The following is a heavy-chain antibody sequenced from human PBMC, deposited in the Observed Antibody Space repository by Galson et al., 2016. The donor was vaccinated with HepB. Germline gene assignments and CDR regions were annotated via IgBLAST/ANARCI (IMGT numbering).Heavy chain of an antibody. CDR2: ISGSGGRT. CDR3: AKDADVVVVTNWLDY. Sequence: SLRLSCAASGFIFSGYAMTWVRQALGKGLEWVSTISGSGGRTFYADSVKGRFTISRDNSKNTLYLDMNSLRPEDTAIYYCAKDADVVVVTNWLDYWGQGTLVTVSA. J-gene: IGHJ4*02. D-gene: IGHD2-21*02. CDR1: GFIFSGYA. V-gene: IGHV3-23*01.